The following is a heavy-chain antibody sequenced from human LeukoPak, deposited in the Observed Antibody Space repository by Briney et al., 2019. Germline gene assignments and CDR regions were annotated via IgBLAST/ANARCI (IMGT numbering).Heavy chain of an antibody. D-gene: IGHD5-12*01. CDR1: GFTFRVYY. CDR2: ISPDATNP. Sequence: GGSLSLSFAASGFTFRVYYRFWFRKAPGKGQVGVPNISPDATNPKYADFVEGRFTISRDNAKNTLYLQLNSLRVEDAAVYYCATGYRSAYSWDSWGQGTLVTVSS. CDR3: ATGYRSAYSWDS. J-gene: IGHJ4*02. V-gene: IGHV3-74*03.